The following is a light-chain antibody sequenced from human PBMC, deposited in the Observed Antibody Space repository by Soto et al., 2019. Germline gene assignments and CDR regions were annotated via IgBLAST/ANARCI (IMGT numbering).Light chain of an antibody. CDR1: SSNIGRNY. CDR3: AAWDDSLSGVV. CDR2: SDN. V-gene: IGLV1-47*02. J-gene: IGLJ2*01. Sequence: QSVLTQPPSASGTPGQRVTISCSGSSSNIGRNYVYWYQQLPETAPKLLIYSDNQRPSGVPDRFTGSKSGTSASLAISGLWSEEEADYYCAAWDDSLSGVVFGGGTKVTVL.